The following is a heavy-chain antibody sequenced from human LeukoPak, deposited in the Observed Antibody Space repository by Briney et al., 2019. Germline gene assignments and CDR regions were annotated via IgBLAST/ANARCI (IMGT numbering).Heavy chain of an antibody. Sequence: PSETLSLTCAVYGGSFRGYYWTWTRQPPGKGLEWIGEINHSGSTNYNPSLKSRVTISVDTSKNQFSLKLSSVTAADTAVYYCARGVPGYCSSTSCYPFHYWGQGTLVTVSS. D-gene: IGHD2-2*01. V-gene: IGHV4-34*01. CDR2: INHSGST. J-gene: IGHJ4*02. CDR1: GGSFRGYY. CDR3: ARGVPGYCSSTSCYPFHY.